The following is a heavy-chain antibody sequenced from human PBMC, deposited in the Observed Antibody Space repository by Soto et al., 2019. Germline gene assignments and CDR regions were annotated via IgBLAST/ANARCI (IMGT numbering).Heavy chain of an antibody. CDR3: ARGESSGWYYFDY. V-gene: IGHV4-59*01. CDR1: GGSISSYY. J-gene: IGHJ4*02. CDR2: IYYSGST. D-gene: IGHD6-19*01. Sequence: SETLSLTCTVSGGSISSYYWSWIRQPPGKGLEWIGYIYYSGSTNYNPSLKSRVTISVDTSKNQFSLKLSSVAAADTAVYYCARGESSGWYYFDYWGQGTLVTVSS.